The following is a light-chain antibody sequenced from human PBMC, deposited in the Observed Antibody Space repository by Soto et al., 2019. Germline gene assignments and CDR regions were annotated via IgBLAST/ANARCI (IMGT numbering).Light chain of an antibody. V-gene: IGKV3-15*01. CDR1: QSVSSN. CDR2: GAS. CDR3: QQRSDPIT. Sequence: EILMTQSPATLSVSPGERATLSCRASQSVSSNLAWYQQKPGQAPRLLIYGASTRATGIPARLSGSASGTEFNLTISSLTSEDFGVYYCQQRSDPITFGHGTRLEIK. J-gene: IGKJ5*01.